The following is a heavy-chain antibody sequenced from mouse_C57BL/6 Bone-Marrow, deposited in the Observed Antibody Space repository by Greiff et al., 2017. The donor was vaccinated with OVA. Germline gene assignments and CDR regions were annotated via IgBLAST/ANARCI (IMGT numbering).Heavy chain of an antibody. J-gene: IGHJ3*01. CDR1: GYSFTGYY. CDR3: ARGYDYGGAWFAY. CDR2: INPSTGGT. D-gene: IGHD2-4*01. V-gene: IGHV1-42*01. Sequence: EVKLQESGPELVKPGASVKISCKASGYSFTGYYMNWVKQSPEKSLEWIGEINPSTGGTTYNQKFKAKATLTVDKSSSTAYMQLKSLTSEDSAVYYCARGYDYGGAWFAYWGQGTLVTVSA.